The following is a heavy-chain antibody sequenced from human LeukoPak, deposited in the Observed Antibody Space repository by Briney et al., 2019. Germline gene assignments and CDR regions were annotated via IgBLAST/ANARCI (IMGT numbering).Heavy chain of an antibody. V-gene: IGHV4-39*07. J-gene: IGHJ3*02. CDR3: ARHTTGAGGRGAFDI. CDR2: IYYSGST. D-gene: IGHD1-1*01. CDR1: GGSISSSSYY. Sequence: PSETLSLTCTVSGGSISSSSYYWGWIRQPPGKGLEWIGSIYYSGSTYYNPSLKSRVTISVDTSKNQFSLKLSSVTAADTAVYYCARHTTGAGGRGAFDIWGQGTMVTVSS.